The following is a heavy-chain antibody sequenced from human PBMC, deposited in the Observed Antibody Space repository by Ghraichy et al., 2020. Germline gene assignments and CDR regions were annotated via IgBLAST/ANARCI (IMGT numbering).Heavy chain of an antibody. V-gene: IGHV3-21*01. Sequence: GGSLRLSCAASRFTFSSYTMNWVRQAPGKGLEWVSSISGSSNYIYYADSVKGRFTISRDNAKNSLYLQMNSLRAEDTAVYYCTRDLVDDHVWGSDYWGQGTLVTVSS. J-gene: IGHJ4*02. CDR2: ISGSSNYI. CDR3: TRDLVDDHVWGSDY. D-gene: IGHD3-16*01. CDR1: RFTFSSYT.